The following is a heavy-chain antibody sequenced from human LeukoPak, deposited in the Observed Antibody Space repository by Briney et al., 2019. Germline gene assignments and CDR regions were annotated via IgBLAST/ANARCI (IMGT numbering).Heavy chain of an antibody. V-gene: IGHV1-24*01. Sequence: ASVKVSCMVSGDTLTALSMHWVRQAPGKGLEWMRGFHPEDGETIYAQKFQGRVTMTEDTSTDTAYIELSSLRSDDTAVYYCTTGKIYCSTTSCSDDYWGQGTLVTVSS. CDR1: GDTLTALS. D-gene: IGHD2-2*01. CDR2: FHPEDGET. J-gene: IGHJ4*02. CDR3: TTGKIYCSTTSCSDDY.